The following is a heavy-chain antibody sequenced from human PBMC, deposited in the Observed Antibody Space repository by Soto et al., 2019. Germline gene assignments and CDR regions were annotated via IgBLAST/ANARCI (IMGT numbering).Heavy chain of an antibody. V-gene: IGHV3-74*01. CDR2: INSDGSDS. Sequence: EVQLVESGGGLVQPGGSLRLSYAAYGFTFSTHWMYWVRQAPGKGLLWVSRINSDGSDSSYAASVKGRFTISRDNAESTLFLQMNTLRVDDTAVYYCASRSPGFHSSFDYWGQGSLVTVSS. CDR3: ASRSPGFHSSFDY. CDR1: GFTFSTHW. J-gene: IGHJ4*02. D-gene: IGHD6-19*01.